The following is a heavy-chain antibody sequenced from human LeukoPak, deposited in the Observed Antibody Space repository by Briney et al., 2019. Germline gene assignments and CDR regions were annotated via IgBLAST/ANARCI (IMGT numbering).Heavy chain of an antibody. Sequence: SETLSLTCTVSGGSLSSYYWTWIRQPPGKGLEWIGYIYYSGSTNYNPSLESRVTISVDTSKNQFSLRLSSVTAADTAVYYCARSNWNDPFDYWGQGTLVTVSS. CDR3: ARSNWNDPFDY. J-gene: IGHJ4*02. D-gene: IGHD1-20*01. V-gene: IGHV4-59*08. CDR2: IYYSGST. CDR1: GGSLSSYY.